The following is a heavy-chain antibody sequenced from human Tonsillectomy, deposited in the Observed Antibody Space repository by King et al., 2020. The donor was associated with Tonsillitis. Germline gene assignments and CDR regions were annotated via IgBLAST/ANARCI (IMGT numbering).Heavy chain of an antibody. V-gene: IGHV3-30*18. D-gene: IGHD3-10*02. Sequence: VQLVESGGGVVQPGRSLRLSCIASGFNFRDYDMHWVRQTPGKGLEWGAVISFNGDDKKYGDSAKGRFTVSRDNLRNLLHLQIFSLTSEDTAQYLCAKDRMFRIFAAGVYGMDVWGRGTTVTVSS. CDR3: AKDRMFRIFAAGVYGMDV. J-gene: IGHJ6*02. CDR1: GFNFRDYD. CDR2: ISFNGDDK.